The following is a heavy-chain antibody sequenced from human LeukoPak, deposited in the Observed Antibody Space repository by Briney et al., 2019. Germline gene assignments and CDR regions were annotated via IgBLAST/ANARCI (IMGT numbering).Heavy chain of an antibody. CDR3: ARDVYDSSGHYYFDY. CDR2: ISWNSGSI. J-gene: IGHJ4*02. CDR1: GFTFDDYA. V-gene: IGHV3-9*01. Sequence: GGSLRLSCAASGFTFDDYAMHWVRQAPGKGLEWVSGISWNSGSIGYADSVKGRFTISRDNAKNSLYLQMNSLRAEDTAVYYCARDVYDSSGHYYFDYWGQGTLVTVSS. D-gene: IGHD3-22*01.